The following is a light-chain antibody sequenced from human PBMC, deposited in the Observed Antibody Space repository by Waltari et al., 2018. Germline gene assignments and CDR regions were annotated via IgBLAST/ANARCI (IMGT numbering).Light chain of an antibody. CDR1: SRDVGSYHL. V-gene: IGLV2-23*01. J-gene: IGLJ1*01. CDR3: CSYAGSSTWCYV. CDR2: EGS. Sequence: QSALTQPASVSGSPGQSITISCTGNSRDVGSYHLVSWYQQHPGKDPKLMSDEGSKRPPGVSNRFAGSKSGNTASLTISGLQADDEADYYCCSYAGSSTWCYVFGTGTKVTVL.